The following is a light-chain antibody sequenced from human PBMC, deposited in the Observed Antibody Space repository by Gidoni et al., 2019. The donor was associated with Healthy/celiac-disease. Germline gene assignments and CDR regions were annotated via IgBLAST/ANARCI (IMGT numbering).Light chain of an antibody. J-gene: IGKJ2*01. CDR1: QSVLYSSNNKNY. CDR3: QQYYSTPYT. CDR2: WAS. V-gene: IGKV4-1*01. Sequence: DIVMNQSPESLAVSLGERATINCKSSQSVLYSSNNKNYLAWYQQKPGQPPKLLIYWASTRESGVPDRFSGSGSWTDFPLPISSLQAEDVAVYYCQQYYSTPYTFGQGTQLEIK.